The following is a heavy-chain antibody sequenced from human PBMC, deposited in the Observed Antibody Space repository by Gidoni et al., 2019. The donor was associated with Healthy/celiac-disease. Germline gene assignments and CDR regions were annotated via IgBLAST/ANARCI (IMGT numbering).Heavy chain of an antibody. J-gene: IGHJ6*03. CDR2: ISYDGSNK. Sequence: HWVRQAPGKGLEWVAVISYDGSNKYYADSVKGRFTISRDNSKNTLYLQMNSLRAEDTAVYYCAKTWGDLQNPDYYYYMDVWGKGTTVTVSS. D-gene: IGHD3-16*01. CDR3: AKTWGDLQNPDYYYYMDV. V-gene: IGHV3-30*18.